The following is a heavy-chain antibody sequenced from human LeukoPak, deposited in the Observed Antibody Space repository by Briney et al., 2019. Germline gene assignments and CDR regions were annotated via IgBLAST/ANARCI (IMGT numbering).Heavy chain of an antibody. CDR1: GGSFSGYY. V-gene: IGHV4-34*01. D-gene: IGHD3-3*01. Sequence: SETLSLTCAVYGGSFSGYYWSWIRQPPGKGLEWIGEINHSGSTNYNPSLKSRVTISVDTSKNQFSLKLSSVTAADTAVYYCASGGEWLPLGYWGQGTLVTVSS. CDR3: ASGGEWLPLGY. CDR2: INHSGST. J-gene: IGHJ4*02.